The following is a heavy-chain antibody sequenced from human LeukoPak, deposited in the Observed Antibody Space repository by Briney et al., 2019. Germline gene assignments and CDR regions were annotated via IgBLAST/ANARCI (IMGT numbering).Heavy chain of an antibody. J-gene: IGHJ4*02. CDR1: GGSISGFY. V-gene: IGHV4-4*07. CDR3: ARGNPPTY. Sequence: PSETLSLTCTVSGGSISGFYWTWTRQPAGKGLEWIGRIYSSGNTSYNRSLKSRLTMSVDTSKNQFSLNLSSVTAADTAVYFCARGNPPTYWGQGILVTVSS. CDR2: IYSSGNT.